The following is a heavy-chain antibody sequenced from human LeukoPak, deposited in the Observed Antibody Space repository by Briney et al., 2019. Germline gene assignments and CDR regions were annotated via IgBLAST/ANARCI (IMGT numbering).Heavy chain of an antibody. CDR3: ATKPAPPRRVDSSDI. D-gene: IGHD2-2*01. V-gene: IGHV4-4*07. CDR1: GDAISAYY. CDR2: IYTSGTT. J-gene: IGHJ3*02. Sequence: SETLSLTCSVSGDAISAYYWSWIRQPAGKGLEWIGRIYTSGTTYYNPSLKSRVTFSLDTSKNHFSLKLTSVTAADTPVYYCATKPAPPRRVDSSDIWGQGTMVTVSS.